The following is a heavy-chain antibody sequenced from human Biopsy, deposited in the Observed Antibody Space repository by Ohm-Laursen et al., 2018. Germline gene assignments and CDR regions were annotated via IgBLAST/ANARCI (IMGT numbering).Heavy chain of an antibody. D-gene: IGHD3-3*01. CDR3: ARARIKTSGVLIPETYYFDS. CDR2: FYYSGST. J-gene: IGHJ4*02. V-gene: IGHV4-59*01. Sequence: SETLSLTCNVSGDSISIYYWSRIRQPPGKGLEWIGNFYYSGSTNYNPSLKSRITMSLDRSKSQVSLRMNSVTAADTAVYYCARARIKTSGVLIPETYYFDSWGQGTLVTVSS. CDR1: GDSISIYY.